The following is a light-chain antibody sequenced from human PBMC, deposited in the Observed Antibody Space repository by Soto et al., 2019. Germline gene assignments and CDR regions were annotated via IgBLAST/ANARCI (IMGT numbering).Light chain of an antibody. J-gene: IGKJ2*01. V-gene: IGKV1-5*03. CDR1: QSISSW. CDR3: QQYNSYSYT. Sequence: DIQMTQSPSTLSASVGDRVTITCRARQSISSWLAWYQQKPGKAPKLLIYKASNLDSGVPSRFSGSGSGTEFTLTISSLQPDDFATYYCQQYNSYSYTLGQGTKVDIK. CDR2: KAS.